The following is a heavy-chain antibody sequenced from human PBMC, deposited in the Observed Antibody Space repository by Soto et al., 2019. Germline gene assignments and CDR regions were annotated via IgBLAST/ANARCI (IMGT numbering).Heavy chain of an antibody. CDR1: GFTFSSYG. V-gene: IGHV3-33*01. J-gene: IGHJ4*02. CDR2: IWYDGSNK. CDR3: ARDNESRYCSGGSCFWGTVDY. Sequence: GGSLRLSCAASGFTFSSYGMHWVRQAPGKGLEWVAVIWYDGSNKYYADSVKGRFTISRDNSKNTLYLQMNSLRAEDTAVYYCARDNESRYCSGGSCFWGTVDYWGQGTLVTVSS. D-gene: IGHD2-15*01.